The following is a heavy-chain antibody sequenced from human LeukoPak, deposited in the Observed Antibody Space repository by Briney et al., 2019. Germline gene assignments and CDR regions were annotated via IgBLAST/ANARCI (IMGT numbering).Heavy chain of an antibody. CDR1: GGSFSGYY. V-gene: IGHV4-34*01. Sequence: PSETLSLTCAVYGGSFSGYYWSWIRQPPGKGLEWIGEINHSGSTDYNPSLKSRVTISVDTSKNQFSLKRSSVTAADTAVYYCARDEAVAGRGNYWGQGTLVTVSS. D-gene: IGHD6-19*01. J-gene: IGHJ4*02. CDR3: ARDEAVAGRGNY. CDR2: INHSGST.